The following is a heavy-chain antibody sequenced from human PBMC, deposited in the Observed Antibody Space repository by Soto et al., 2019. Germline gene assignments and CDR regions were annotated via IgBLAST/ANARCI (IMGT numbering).Heavy chain of an antibody. D-gene: IGHD4-4*01. CDR1: GFSFSSAW. J-gene: IGHJ4*02. CDR3: ARDRAYRRVDY. Sequence: EVQLVESGGGLVQPGGSLRLSCAVSGFSFSSAWMTWIRQAPGKGLERVAIMNEDGSERYYVDSVKGRFTISRDNAKNALFLQMNSLRVEDTAVYFCARDRAYRRVDYWGQGSLVTVSS. V-gene: IGHV3-7*03. CDR2: MNEDGSER.